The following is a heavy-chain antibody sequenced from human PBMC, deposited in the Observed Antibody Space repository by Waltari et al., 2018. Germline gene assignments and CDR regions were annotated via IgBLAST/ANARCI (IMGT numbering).Heavy chain of an antibody. Sequence: QVQLQESGPGLVKPSETLSLTCAVSGYSISSGYYWGWIRQTPGKGLEWIGSIYHSGSTYYNPSLKSRVTISVDTSKNQFSLKLSSVTAADTAVYYCARELSSRVYYYYYMDVWGKGTTVTVSS. CDR3: ARELSSRVYYYYYMDV. CDR2: IYHSGST. V-gene: IGHV4-38-2*01. CDR1: GYSISSGYY. J-gene: IGHJ6*03. D-gene: IGHD1-26*01.